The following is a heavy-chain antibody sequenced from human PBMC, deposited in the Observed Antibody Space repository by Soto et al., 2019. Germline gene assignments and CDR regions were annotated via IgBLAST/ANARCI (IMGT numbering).Heavy chain of an antibody. J-gene: IGHJ5*02. V-gene: IGHV4-59*01. CDR1: GGSISNYY. CDR2: MYYNGNI. CDR3: ASGGNWFDP. D-gene: IGHD3-16*01. Sequence: SETLSLTCNVSGGSISNYYWTWVRQSPEKGLEWIGYMYYNGNINYNPSPKSRVTISIDTSKNQFSLTLKSVTAADTAVYYCASGGNWFDPWGQGVLVTVS.